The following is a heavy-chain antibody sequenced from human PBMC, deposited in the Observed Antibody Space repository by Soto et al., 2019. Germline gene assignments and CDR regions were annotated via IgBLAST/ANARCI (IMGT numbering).Heavy chain of an antibody. V-gene: IGHV4-34*01. D-gene: IGHD6-13*01. J-gene: IGHJ6*02. CDR2: INHSGST. CDR3: ASIAAAGNNGYYYGMDA. CDR1: GGSFSGYY. Sequence: SETLSLTCAVYGGSFSGYYWSWIRQPPGKGLEWIGEINHSGSTNYNPSLKSRVTISVDTSKNQFSLKLSSVTAADTAVYYCASIAAAGNNGYYYGMDAWGQGTTVTVSS.